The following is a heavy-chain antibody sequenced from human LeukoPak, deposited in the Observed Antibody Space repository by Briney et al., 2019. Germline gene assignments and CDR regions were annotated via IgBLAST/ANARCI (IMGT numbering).Heavy chain of an antibody. D-gene: IGHD4-17*01. J-gene: IGHJ4*02. CDR1: GFTFSSYS. CDR3: ARDGTYGDYLDY. Sequence: PGGSLRLPCAASGFTFSSYSMNWVRQAPGKGLEWVSSISSSSSYIYYADSVKGRFTISRDNAKNSLYLQMNSLRAEDTAVYYCARDGTYGDYLDYWGQGTLVTVSS. CDR2: ISSSSSYI. V-gene: IGHV3-21*01.